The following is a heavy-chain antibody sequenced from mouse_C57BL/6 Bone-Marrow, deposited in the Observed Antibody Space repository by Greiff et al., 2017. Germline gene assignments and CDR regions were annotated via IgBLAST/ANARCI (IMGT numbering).Heavy chain of an antibody. CDR1: GFTFSSYT. Sequence: DVMLVESGGGLVKPGGSLKLSCAASGFTFSSYTMSWVRQTPEKRLAWVATISGGGGNTYYPDSVKGRFTISRDNAKNTLYLQMSSLRAEDTALYYCARHLRRQGLFDYWGQGTTLTVSS. CDR2: ISGGGGNT. CDR3: ARHLRRQGLFDY. D-gene: IGHD1-2*01. J-gene: IGHJ2*01. V-gene: IGHV5-9*01.